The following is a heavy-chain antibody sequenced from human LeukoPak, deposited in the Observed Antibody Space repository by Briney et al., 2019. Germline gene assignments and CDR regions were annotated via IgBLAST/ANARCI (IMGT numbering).Heavy chain of an antibody. Sequence: GGSLRLSCAASGFTFSSYWMHRVRQAPGKGLVWVSRINSDGSSTSYADSVKGRFTISRENAKNTLYLQMNSLRAEDTAVYYCASCGYSGYDDDAFDIWGQGTMVTVSS. J-gene: IGHJ3*02. CDR2: INSDGSST. D-gene: IGHD5-12*01. CDR3: ASCGYSGYDDDAFDI. CDR1: GFTFSSYW. V-gene: IGHV3-74*01.